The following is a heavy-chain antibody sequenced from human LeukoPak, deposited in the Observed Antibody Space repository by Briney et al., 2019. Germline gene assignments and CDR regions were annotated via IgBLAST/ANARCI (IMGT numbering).Heavy chain of an antibody. V-gene: IGHV3-30*03. J-gene: IGHJ6*02. Sequence: TGRSLRLSCAASGFSFSSYGMHWVRQPPGKGLEWVAFMSYDGSNKYYADSVKGRFTISRDNPQNTVYLQMNSLRGEDTAVYYCARDGTSYGMDVWGQGTTVTVSS. CDR3: ARDGTSYGMDV. D-gene: IGHD1-1*01. CDR1: GFSFSSYG. CDR2: MSYDGSNK.